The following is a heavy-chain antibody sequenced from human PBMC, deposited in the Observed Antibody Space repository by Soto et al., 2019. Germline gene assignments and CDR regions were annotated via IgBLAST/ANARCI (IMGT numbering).Heavy chain of an antibody. V-gene: IGHV4-59*01. Sequence: SETLSLTCTVSGGSISSYYWSWIRQPPGKGLEWIGYIYYSGSTNYNPSLKSRVTISVDTSKNQFSLKLSSVTAADTAVYYCARSDIVVVPAAPSPDYYYMDVWGKGTTVTVSS. D-gene: IGHD2-2*01. CDR1: GGSISSYY. CDR3: ARSDIVVVPAAPSPDYYYMDV. CDR2: IYYSGST. J-gene: IGHJ6*03.